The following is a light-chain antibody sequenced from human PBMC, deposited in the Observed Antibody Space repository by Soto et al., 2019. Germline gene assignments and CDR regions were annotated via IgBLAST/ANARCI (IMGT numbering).Light chain of an antibody. CDR1: QTISSW. J-gene: IGKJ5*01. V-gene: IGKV1-5*03. CDR2: KAS. Sequence: DIQITQSPSTLSGSVGDRVTITCRASQTISSWLAWYQQKPGKAPKLLIYKASSLQSGVPSRFSGSGSGTAFTLTISSLQSEDFAVYYCQQYNNWLITFGQGTRLEIK. CDR3: QQYNNWLIT.